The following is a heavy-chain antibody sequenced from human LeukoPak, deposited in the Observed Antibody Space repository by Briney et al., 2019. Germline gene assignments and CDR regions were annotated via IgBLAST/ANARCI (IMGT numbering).Heavy chain of an antibody. CDR2: MDRHTHI. Sequence: GGSLRLSCTASGFTFSNFGINCVRQAPGKGLEWGSCMDRHTHIYYADSVRGRFTISSDTAKNSLYLQMNSLRAEDTAVYYCARVDNWNDVPIDYWGQGTLVTVSS. D-gene: IGHD1-1*01. J-gene: IGHJ4*02. V-gene: IGHV3-21*01. CDR3: ARVDNWNDVPIDY. CDR1: GFTFSNFG.